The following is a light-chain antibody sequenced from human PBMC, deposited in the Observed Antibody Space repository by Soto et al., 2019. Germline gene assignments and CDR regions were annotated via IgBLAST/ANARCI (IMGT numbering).Light chain of an antibody. CDR3: QQYGTSPWT. Sequence: EIVLTQSPGTLSLSPGERATLSCRASQSISSSYLAWYQQKPGQAPRLLIYGASSRAVGIPDNFSGSGSGTDFTLTISRLEPEDFAVYYYQQYGTSPWTFGQGTKVEIK. CDR1: QSISSSY. V-gene: IGKV3-20*01. CDR2: GAS. J-gene: IGKJ1*01.